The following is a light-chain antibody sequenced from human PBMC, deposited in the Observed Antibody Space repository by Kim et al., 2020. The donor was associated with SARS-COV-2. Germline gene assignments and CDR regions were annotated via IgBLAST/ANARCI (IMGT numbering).Light chain of an antibody. Sequence: PSPDSLAVSLGERATINCKSSQSVLYSSNNKNYLAWYQQKPGQPPKLLIYWASTRESGVPDRFSGSGSGTDFTLTISSLQAEDVAVYYCQQYYSTPLTFGGGTKLEIK. CDR3: QQYYSTPLT. CDR1: QSVLYSSNNKNY. CDR2: WAS. V-gene: IGKV4-1*01. J-gene: IGKJ4*01.